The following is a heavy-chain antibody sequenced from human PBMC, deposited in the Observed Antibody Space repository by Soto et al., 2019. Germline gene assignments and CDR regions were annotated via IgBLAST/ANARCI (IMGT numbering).Heavy chain of an antibody. Sequence: PSETLSLTCAVSGGSISSGGYSWSWIRQPPGKGLEWIGYIYHSGSTYYNPSLKSRVTISVDRSKNQFSLKLTSVTAADTSVYYCISSSWYSLDYWGQGTRVTVSS. CDR2: IYHSGST. V-gene: IGHV4-30-2*01. D-gene: IGHD6-13*01. CDR3: ISSSWYSLDY. J-gene: IGHJ4*02. CDR1: GGSISSGGYS.